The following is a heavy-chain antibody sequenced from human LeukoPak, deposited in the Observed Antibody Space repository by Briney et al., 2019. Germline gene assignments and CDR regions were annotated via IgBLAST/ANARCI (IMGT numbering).Heavy chain of an antibody. CDR1: GFTLRSYD. D-gene: IGHD3-22*01. J-gene: IGHJ4*02. V-gene: IGHV3-23*01. CDR3: ARSRTYYYDSSEDAFDY. CDR2: TSGSGVNS. Sequence: QPGGSLRLSCAASGFTLRSYDMSWVRQAPGKGLEWVAATSGSGVNSYYAASVRGRFTISRDNAKNSLYLQMKSLRAEDTAVYYCARSRTYYYDSSEDAFDYWGQGTLVTVSS.